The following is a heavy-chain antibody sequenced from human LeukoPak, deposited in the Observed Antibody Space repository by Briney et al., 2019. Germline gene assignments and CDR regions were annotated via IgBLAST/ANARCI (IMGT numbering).Heavy chain of an antibody. D-gene: IGHD6-19*01. CDR3: ARIFYSSNIDY. CDR2: IYYSGST. Sequence: PSETLSLTCTVSGVSISSTSYYWGWIRQPPGKGLECIGSIYYSGSTYYNPSLKSRVTISVDTSKNQFSLKLRSVTAADTAVYYCARIFYSSNIDYWGQGTLVTVSS. V-gene: IGHV4-39*07. CDR1: GVSISSTSYY. J-gene: IGHJ4*02.